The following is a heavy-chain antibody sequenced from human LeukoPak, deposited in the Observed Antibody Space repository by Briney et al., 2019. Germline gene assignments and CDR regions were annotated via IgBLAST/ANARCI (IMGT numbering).Heavy chain of an antibody. Sequence: SETLSLTCTVSGGSISSGSYYWSWIRQPAGKGLEWIGRIYTSGSTNYNPSLKSRVTISVGTSKNQFSLKLSSVTAADTAVYYCARDRPVRGFGPPYYYYYYMDVWGKGTTVTISS. D-gene: IGHD3-10*01. J-gene: IGHJ6*03. CDR1: GGSISSGSYY. CDR3: ARDRPVRGFGPPYYYYYYMDV. CDR2: IYTSGST. V-gene: IGHV4-61*02.